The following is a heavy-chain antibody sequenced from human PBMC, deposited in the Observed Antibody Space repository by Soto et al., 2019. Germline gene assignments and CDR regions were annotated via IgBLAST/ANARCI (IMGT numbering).Heavy chain of an antibody. D-gene: IGHD6-13*01. CDR2: IIPIVGTP. CDR3: ARRAAAVIDQHSYYYAMDS. J-gene: IGHJ6*02. Sequence: QVQLVQSGAEVKKPGSSVKVSCKASGGTFNSYAISWVRQAPGQGLEWMGGIIPIVGTPNYAQNFQGRVTITADESTSTAYMNLSGLRSEDTAVYYCARRAAAVIDQHSYYYAMDSWGQATTVTVSS. CDR1: GGTFNSYA. V-gene: IGHV1-69*01.